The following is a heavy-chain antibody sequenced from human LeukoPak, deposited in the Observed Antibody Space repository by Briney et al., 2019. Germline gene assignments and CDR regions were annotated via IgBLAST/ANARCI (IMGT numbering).Heavy chain of an antibody. CDR2: INPNSGGT. CDR1: GYTFTGYY. CDR3: ARGDRDKLHYYGSGSYYNDPSFDY. Sequence: PVASVKVSCKASGYTFTGYYMHWVRQAPGQGLEWMGWINPNSGGTNYAQKFQGRVTMTRDTSISTAYMELSRLRSDDTAVYYCARGDRDKLHYYGSGSYYNDPSFDYWGQGTLVTVSS. J-gene: IGHJ4*02. D-gene: IGHD3-10*01. V-gene: IGHV1-2*02.